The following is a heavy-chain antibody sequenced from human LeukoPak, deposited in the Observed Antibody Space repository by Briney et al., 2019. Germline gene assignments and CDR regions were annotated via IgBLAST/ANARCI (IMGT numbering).Heavy chain of an antibody. V-gene: IGHV3-23*01. CDR1: GFTFSIYA. CDR2: ISGSGGST. Sequence: GGSLRLSCAASGFTFSIYAMNWVRQAPGKGLEWVSGISGSGGSTYYADSVKGRFTVSRDNSKNTEYLQMNSLRAEDTAIYYCAKDDDDGDHVVVDHWGQGTLVTVSS. CDR3: AKDDDDGDHVVVDH. J-gene: IGHJ4*02. D-gene: IGHD4-17*01.